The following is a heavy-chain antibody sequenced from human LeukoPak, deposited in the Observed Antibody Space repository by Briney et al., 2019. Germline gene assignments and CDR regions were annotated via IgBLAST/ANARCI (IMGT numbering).Heavy chain of an antibody. D-gene: IGHD2-15*01. CDR3: AREVVTGFQYFNFDY. CDR2: IYYSGST. J-gene: IGHJ4*02. V-gene: IGHV4-39*07. Sequence: PSETLSLTCTVSGGSISGSSYYWGWIRQPPGKGLEWIGSIYYSGSTNYNPSLKSRVTISVDKSKNQFSLKLSSVTAADTAVYYCAREVVTGFQYFNFDYWGQGTLVTVSS. CDR1: GGSISGSSYY.